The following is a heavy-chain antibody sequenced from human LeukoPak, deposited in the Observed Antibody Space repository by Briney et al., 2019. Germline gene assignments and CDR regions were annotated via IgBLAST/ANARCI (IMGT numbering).Heavy chain of an antibody. J-gene: IGHJ4*02. CDR2: IYTSGST. CDR1: GGSISSYY. Sequence: SETLSLTCTVSGGSISSYYSSWIRQPAGKGLEWIGRIYTSGSTNYNPSLKSRVTMSVDTSKNQFSLKLSSVTAADTAVYYCARGSPWFGGYGYFDYWGQGTLVTVSS. CDR3: ARGSPWFGGYGYFDY. V-gene: IGHV4-4*07. D-gene: IGHD3-10*01.